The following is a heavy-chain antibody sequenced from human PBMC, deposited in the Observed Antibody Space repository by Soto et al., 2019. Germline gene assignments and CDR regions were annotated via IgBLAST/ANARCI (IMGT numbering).Heavy chain of an antibody. CDR3: ARHIVVVPAAIRNRVNWFDP. V-gene: IGHV4-39*01. J-gene: IGHJ5*02. D-gene: IGHD2-2*02. CDR2: IYYSGST. CDR1: GGSISSSSYY. Sequence: PSETLSLTCTVSGGSISSSSYYWGWIRQPPGKGLEWIGRIYYSGSTYYNPSLKSRGTISVDTSKNQFSLKLSSVTAADTAVYYCARHIVVVPAAIRNRVNWFDPWGQGTLVTVSS.